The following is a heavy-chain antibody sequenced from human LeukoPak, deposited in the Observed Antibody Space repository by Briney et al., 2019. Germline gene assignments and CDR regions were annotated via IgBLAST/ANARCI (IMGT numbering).Heavy chain of an antibody. D-gene: IGHD6-19*01. J-gene: IGHJ4*02. Sequence: PGGSLRLSCAASGFTFSDHYMDWVRQAPGKGLEWVGRTRNKANSYTTEYAASVEGRFTISRDESKNSLNLQMNSLKIEDTAVYYCVRAGNSRGWKFDYWGQGTLATVSS. CDR1: GFTFSDHY. CDR3: VRAGNSRGWKFDY. V-gene: IGHV3-72*01. CDR2: TRNKANSYTT.